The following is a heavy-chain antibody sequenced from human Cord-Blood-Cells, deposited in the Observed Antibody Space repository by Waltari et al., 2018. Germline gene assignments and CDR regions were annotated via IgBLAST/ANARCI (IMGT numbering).Heavy chain of an antibody. CDR1: GYSISSGYY. CDR2: IYHSGST. V-gene: IGHV4-38-2*01. Sequence: QVQLQESGPGLVKPSETLSLTCAGSGYSISSGYYWGWIRQPPGKGLEWIGSIYHSGSTYYNPSLKSRVTISVDTSKNQFSLKLSSVTAADTAVYYCARGRGTFDYWGQGTLVTVSS. CDR3: ARGRGTFDY. J-gene: IGHJ4*02. D-gene: IGHD3-16*01.